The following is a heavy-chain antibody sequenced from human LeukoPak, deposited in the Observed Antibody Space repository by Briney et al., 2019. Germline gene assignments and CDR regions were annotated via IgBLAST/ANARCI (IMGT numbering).Heavy chain of an antibody. CDR3: ARDPNCSSTSCHDWYFDL. CDR2: IYYSGST. Sequence: SETLSLTCTVSGGSIRSYYWSWIRQPPGKGLEWIGYIYYSGSTNYNPSLKSRVTISVDTSKNQFSLKLSSVTAADTAVYYCARDPNCSSTSCHDWYFDLWGRGTLVTVSS. D-gene: IGHD2-2*01. J-gene: IGHJ2*01. V-gene: IGHV4-59*01. CDR1: GGSIRSYY.